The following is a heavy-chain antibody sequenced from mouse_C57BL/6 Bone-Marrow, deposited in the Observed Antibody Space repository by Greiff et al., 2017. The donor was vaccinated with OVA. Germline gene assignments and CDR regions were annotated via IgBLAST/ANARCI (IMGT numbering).Heavy chain of an antibody. CDR2: IYPGGGYT. D-gene: IGHD2-12*01. V-gene: IGHV1-63*01. CDR3: ARRDSSYAMDY. Sequence: VQLQESGAELVRPGTSVKMSCKASGYTFTNYWIGWAKQRPGHGLEWIGDIYPGGGYTNYNEKFKGKATLTADKSSSTAYMQFSSLTSEDSAIYYCARRDSSYAMDYWGQGTSVTVSS. J-gene: IGHJ4*01. CDR1: GYTFTNYW.